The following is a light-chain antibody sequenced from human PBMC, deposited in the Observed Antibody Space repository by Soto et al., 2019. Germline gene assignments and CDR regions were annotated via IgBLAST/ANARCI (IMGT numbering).Light chain of an antibody. CDR2: LEESGTY. V-gene: IGLV4-60*02. CDR1: SGHSIYI. Sequence: QLVLTQSSSASASRGSSVRLTCTLSSGHSIYIIAWYQQQPGKAPRFLMKLEESGTYNKGSGVPDRFSGSSSGADRYLTISNLQFEDEADYYCETWDSNARVFGGGTKVTVL. CDR3: ETWDSNARV. J-gene: IGLJ3*02.